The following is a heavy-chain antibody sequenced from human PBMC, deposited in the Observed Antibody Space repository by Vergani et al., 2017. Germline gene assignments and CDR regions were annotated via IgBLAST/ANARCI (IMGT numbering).Heavy chain of an antibody. CDR2: INPSGGHT. J-gene: IGHJ4*02. V-gene: IGHV1-46*03. D-gene: IGHD3-9*01. CDR1: GYTFSNYY. Sequence: QVQVVQSGAEVKKSGASVKVSCKTSGYTFSNYYMHWVRQAPGQGLEWMGIINPSGGHTNYAQKFQGRVTMTRDTSTSTVYMELSSLRSEDTARVYCARGDYGILTGYRYWGQGTLVTVSA. CDR3: ARGDYGILTGYRY.